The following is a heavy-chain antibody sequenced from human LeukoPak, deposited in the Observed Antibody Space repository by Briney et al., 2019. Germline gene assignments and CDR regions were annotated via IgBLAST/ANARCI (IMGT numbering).Heavy chain of an antibody. J-gene: IGHJ3*02. CDR3: ARDGSLLWFGEQGAFDI. CDR2: ISSSSSYI. D-gene: IGHD3-10*01. Sequence: PGGSLRLSCAASGFTFSSYWMNWVRQAPGKGLEWVSSISSSSSYIYYADSVKGRFTISRDNAKNSLYLQMNSLRAEDTAVYYCARDGSLLWFGEQGAFDIWGQGTMVTVSS. V-gene: IGHV3-21*01. CDR1: GFTFSSYW.